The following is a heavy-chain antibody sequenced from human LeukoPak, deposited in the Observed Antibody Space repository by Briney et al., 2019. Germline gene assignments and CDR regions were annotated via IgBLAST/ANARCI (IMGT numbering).Heavy chain of an antibody. CDR1: GVTFRSYN. Sequence: AGGSLSLYCAAPGVTFRSYNIKWGRPGPGEGVEGVALIGSRGTYTQYADSVKGRFTISRDNAENSLYLQMNSLRAEDTAVYYCARADGSEYYMDVWGKGTTVTVSS. D-gene: IGHD3-10*01. J-gene: IGHJ6*03. V-gene: IGHV3-21*01. CDR3: ARADGSEYYMDV. CDR2: IGSRGTYT.